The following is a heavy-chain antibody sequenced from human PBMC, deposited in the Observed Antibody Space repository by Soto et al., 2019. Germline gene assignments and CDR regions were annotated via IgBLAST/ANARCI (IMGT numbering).Heavy chain of an antibody. Sequence: EVQLLESGGGLVQPGGSLRLSCAASGFTFRSYAMSWVRQAPGKGLEWVSGIGGSGDSTHYADSVKGRFTISRDTSRDTLYLQMNNLRAEDTATYYCASWADAADEDYFHHWGQGTLVTVSS. D-gene: IGHD3-16*01. CDR3: ASWADAADEDYFHH. CDR2: IGGSGDST. J-gene: IGHJ1*01. V-gene: IGHV3-23*01. CDR1: GFTFRSYA.